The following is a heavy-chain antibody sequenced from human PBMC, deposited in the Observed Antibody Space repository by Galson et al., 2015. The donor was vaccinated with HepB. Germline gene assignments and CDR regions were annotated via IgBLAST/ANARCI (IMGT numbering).Heavy chain of an antibody. CDR3: TTDTPWGYCSGGSCYSGYYYYGMDV. D-gene: IGHD2-15*01. CDR2: IKSKTDGGTT. V-gene: IGHV3-15*01. Sequence: SLRLSCAASGFTFSNAWMSWVRQAPGKGLEWVGRIKSKTDGGTTDYAAPVKGRFTISRDDSKNTLYLQMNSLKTEDTAVYYCTTDTPWGYCSGGSCYSGYYYYGMDVWGQGTTVTVSS. CDR1: GFTFSNAW. J-gene: IGHJ6*02.